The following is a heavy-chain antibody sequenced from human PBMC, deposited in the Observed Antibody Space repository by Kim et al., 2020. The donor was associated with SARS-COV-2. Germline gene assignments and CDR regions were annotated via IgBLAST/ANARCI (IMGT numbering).Heavy chain of an antibody. Sequence: GGSLRLSCAASGLTFSSYSMNWVRQAPGKGLEWVSYISTTGSSIYYPDSVKGRFTVSRDNAKNSLYLQMSSLRDEDTAVYYCARLRGSGWYKDYWGQGTL. J-gene: IGHJ4*02. CDR3: ARLRGSGWYKDY. V-gene: IGHV3-48*02. D-gene: IGHD6-19*01. CDR1: GLTFSSYS. CDR2: ISTTGSSI.